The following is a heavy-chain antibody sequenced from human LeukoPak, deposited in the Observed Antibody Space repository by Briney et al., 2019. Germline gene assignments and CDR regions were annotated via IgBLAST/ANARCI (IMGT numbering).Heavy chain of an antibody. D-gene: IGHD2-15*01. CDR1: GGTFSSYA. Sequence: SVKVSCKASGGTFSSYAIRWVRQAPGQGLEWMGGIIPIFGTANYAQKFQGRVTITADESTSTAYMELSSLRSEDTAVYYCARGYDCSGGSCYSFDYWGQGTLVTVSS. J-gene: IGHJ4*02. V-gene: IGHV1-69*13. CDR3: ARGYDCSGGSCYSFDY. CDR2: IIPIFGTA.